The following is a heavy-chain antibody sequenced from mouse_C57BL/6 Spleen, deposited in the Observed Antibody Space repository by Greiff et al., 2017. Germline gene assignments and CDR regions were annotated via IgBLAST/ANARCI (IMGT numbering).Heavy chain of an antibody. J-gene: IGHJ4*01. CDR1: GYAFSSSW. CDR3: ARGYYGNPFAMDY. CDR2: IYPGDGDT. D-gene: IGHD2-1*01. Sequence: VQLQQSGPELVKPGASVKISCKASGYAFSSSWMNWVKQRPGKGLEWIGRIYPGDGDTNYNGKFKGKATLTADKSSSTAYMQLSSLTSEDSAVYFCARGYYGNPFAMDYWGQGTSVTVSS. V-gene: IGHV1-82*01.